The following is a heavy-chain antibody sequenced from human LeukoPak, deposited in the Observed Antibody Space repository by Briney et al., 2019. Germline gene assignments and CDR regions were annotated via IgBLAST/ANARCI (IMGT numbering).Heavy chain of an antibody. CDR1: GGSFSGYY. J-gene: IGHJ4*02. CDR2: INHSGST. CDR3: AGAGKRADYDY. V-gene: IGHV4-34*01. Sequence: SETLSLTCAVYGGSFSGYYWSWIRQPPGKGLEWIGEINHSGSTNYNPSLKSRVTISVDTSKNQFSLKLSSVTAADTAVYYFAGAGKRADYDYWGQGTLVTVSS. D-gene: IGHD3-16*01.